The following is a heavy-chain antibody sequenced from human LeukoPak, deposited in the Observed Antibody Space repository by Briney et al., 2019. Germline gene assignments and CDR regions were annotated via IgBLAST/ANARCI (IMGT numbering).Heavy chain of an antibody. V-gene: IGHV1-18*01. J-gene: IGHJ5*02. D-gene: IGHD2-2*01. CDR1: GYTFTSYG. CDR2: ISAYNGNT. CDR3: ARGGEYCSSTSCYFRWFDP. Sequence: ASVKVSCKASGYTFTSYGISWVRQAPGQGLEWMGWISAYNGNTNYAQKLQGRVTMTTDTSTSTAYMELRSLRSDDTAVYYCARGGEYCSSTSCYFRWFDPWGQGTLVTVSS.